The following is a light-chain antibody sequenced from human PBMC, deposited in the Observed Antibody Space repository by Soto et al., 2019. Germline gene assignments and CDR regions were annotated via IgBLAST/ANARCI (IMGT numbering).Light chain of an antibody. Sequence: EIVMTQSPATLSVSPGERATLSCRASQGVSINLAWYQQKRGQAPRLLIYGASTRATGIPARFSGSGSGTESTLTISSLQSEDFAVYYCQQYDNWPPWTFGQGTKVEIK. CDR3: QQYDNWPPWT. CDR1: QGVSIN. CDR2: GAS. J-gene: IGKJ1*01. V-gene: IGKV3-15*01.